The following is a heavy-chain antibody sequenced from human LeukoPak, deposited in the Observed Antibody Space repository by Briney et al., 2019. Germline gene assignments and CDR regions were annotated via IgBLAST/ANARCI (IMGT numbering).Heavy chain of an antibody. Sequence: ASVKVSCKVSGYTLTELSMHWVRQAPGKGLEWMVGFDPEDGETIYAQKFQGRVTMTEDTSTDTAYMELSSLRSEDTAVYYCATYDYYDSSGYYYYYMDVWGKGTTVTVSS. J-gene: IGHJ6*03. CDR1: GYTLTELS. D-gene: IGHD3-22*01. V-gene: IGHV1-24*01. CDR2: FDPEDGET. CDR3: ATYDYYDSSGYYYYYMDV.